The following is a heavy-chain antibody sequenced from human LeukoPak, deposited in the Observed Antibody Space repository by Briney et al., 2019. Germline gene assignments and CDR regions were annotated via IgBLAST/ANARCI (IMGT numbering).Heavy chain of an antibody. CDR3: ARREVVNTAMVGYI. CDR1: GGSLNGYY. Sequence: SETLSLTCAVYGGSLNGYYWSWLRQPRGKRVEWVGEIDHSGSSNYNPSLKSRVTISVDTSKNQFSLKVKSVTAADTAVYYCARREVVNTAMVGYIWGHGSLVTVAS. D-gene: IGHD5-18*01. J-gene: IGHJ4*01. V-gene: IGHV4-34*01. CDR2: IDHSGSS.